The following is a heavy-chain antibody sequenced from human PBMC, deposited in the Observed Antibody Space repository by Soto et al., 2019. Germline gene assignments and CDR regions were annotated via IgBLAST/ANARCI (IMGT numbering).Heavy chain of an antibody. Sequence: EVQLVESGGGPVKPGGSLRLSCAASGFIFSSHTMNWVRQAPGKGLEWVASITSSSSYIYYADSVTGRFTISRDNAKNSLYLQMDSLRAEDTAVYYCARDPPLDSSSWYYFDYWGQGTLVTVSS. CDR2: ITSSSSYI. V-gene: IGHV3-21*01. CDR3: ARDPPLDSSSWYYFDY. CDR1: GFIFSSHT. D-gene: IGHD6-13*01. J-gene: IGHJ4*02.